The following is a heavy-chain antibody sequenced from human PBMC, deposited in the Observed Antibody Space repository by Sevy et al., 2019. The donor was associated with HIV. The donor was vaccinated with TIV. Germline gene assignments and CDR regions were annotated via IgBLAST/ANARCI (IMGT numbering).Heavy chain of an antibody. J-gene: IGHJ4*02. CDR3: AKDGPFWSGYSYYFDY. CDR2: ISWNSGSI. V-gene: IGHV3-9*01. D-gene: IGHD3-3*01. CDR1: GFTFDDYA. Sequence: GGSLRLPCAASGFTFDDYAMHWVRQAPGKGLEWVSGISWNSGSIGYADSVKGRFTISRDNAKNSLYLQMNSLRAEDTALYYCAKDGPFWSGYSYYFDYWGQGTLVTVSS.